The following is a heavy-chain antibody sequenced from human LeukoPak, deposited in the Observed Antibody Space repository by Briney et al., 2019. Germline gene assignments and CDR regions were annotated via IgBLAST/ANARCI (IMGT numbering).Heavy chain of an antibody. D-gene: IGHD3-10*01. V-gene: IGHV3-23*01. CDR2: ISGSGSSS. CDR1: GFTLGDYA. CDR3: AKDFLYNVVDY. Sequence: GGSLRLSCAASGFTLGDYAMTWVRQAPGMGLEWVSSISGSGSSSYYADSVKGRFPVSRDNSKYTLHLQMNSLRAEDTAVYYCAKDFLYNVVDYWGQGTLVAVSS. J-gene: IGHJ4*02.